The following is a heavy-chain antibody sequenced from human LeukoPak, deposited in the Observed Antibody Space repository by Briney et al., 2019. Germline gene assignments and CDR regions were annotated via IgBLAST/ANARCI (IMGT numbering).Heavy chain of an antibody. V-gene: IGHV4-59*01. J-gene: IGHJ4*02. CDR2: IYYIGTT. CDR3: ARDQGYGGFDY. D-gene: IGHD3-16*01. Sequence: SETLSLTCAVYGGSFSTYYWSWIRQPPGKGLEWIGYIYYIGTTNYNPSLKSRVTISVDTSKNQFSLKLSSVTAADTAFYYCARDQGYGGFDYWGQGALVTVSS. CDR1: GGSFSTYY.